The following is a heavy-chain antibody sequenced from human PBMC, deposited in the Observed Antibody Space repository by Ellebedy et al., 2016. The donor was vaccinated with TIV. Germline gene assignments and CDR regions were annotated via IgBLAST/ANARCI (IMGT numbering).Heavy chain of an antibody. CDR2: IKQDGSEK. J-gene: IGHJ4*02. V-gene: IGHV3-7*01. CDR1: GFSLSSYW. CDR3: GRAIGSGSCY. D-gene: IGHD3-10*01. Sequence: GGSLRLSCAASGFSLSSYWMHWVRQAPGKGLEWVANIKQDGSEKYYVDSVKGRFTISRDNAKNSLYLQMNSLRAEDTAVYSCGRAIGSGSCYWGQGTLVTVSS.